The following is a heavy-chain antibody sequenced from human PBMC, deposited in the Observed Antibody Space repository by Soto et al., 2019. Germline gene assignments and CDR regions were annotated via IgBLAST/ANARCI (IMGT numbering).Heavy chain of an antibody. D-gene: IGHD1-7*01. CDR3: AKGEAGTTFYYYYGMDV. J-gene: IGHJ6*02. Sequence: EVQLVESGGGLVQPGRSLRLSCAASGFTFDDYAMHWVRQAPGKGLEWVSGISWNSGSIGYADSVKGRFTISRDNAKNSLYLQMNSLRAEDTALYYCAKGEAGTTFYYYYGMDVWGQGTTVTVSS. V-gene: IGHV3-9*01. CDR1: GFTFDDYA. CDR2: ISWNSGSI.